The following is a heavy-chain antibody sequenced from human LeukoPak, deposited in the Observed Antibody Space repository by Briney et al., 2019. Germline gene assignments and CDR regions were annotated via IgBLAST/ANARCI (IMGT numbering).Heavy chain of an antibody. V-gene: IGHV6-1*01. J-gene: IGHJ4*02. CDR3: AREGSDGYLFDY. Sequence: SQTLSLTCAVSGDSVSSNSATWDWIRQSPSRGLEWLGRTYYRSKWYNDYAVSVKSRVTINPDTSKNQFSLQLNSVTPEDTAVYYCAREGSDGYLFDYWGQGGLVIVSS. CDR2: TYYRSKWYN. CDR1: GDSVSSNSAT. D-gene: IGHD3-22*01.